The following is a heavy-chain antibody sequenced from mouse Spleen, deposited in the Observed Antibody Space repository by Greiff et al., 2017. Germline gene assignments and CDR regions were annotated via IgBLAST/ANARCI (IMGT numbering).Heavy chain of an antibody. CDR1: GFTFSSYA. Sequence: EVQRVESGGGLVKLGGSLKLSCAASGFTFSSYAMSWVRQTPEKRLEWVATISSGGGNTYYPDSVKGRFTISRDNAKNTLYLQMSSLKSEDTAMYYCARHPGIYYYGSSHYFDYWGQGTTLTVSS. J-gene: IGHJ2*01. V-gene: IGHV5-9-3*01. CDR2: ISSGGGNT. D-gene: IGHD1-1*01. CDR3: ARHPGIYYYGSSHYFDY.